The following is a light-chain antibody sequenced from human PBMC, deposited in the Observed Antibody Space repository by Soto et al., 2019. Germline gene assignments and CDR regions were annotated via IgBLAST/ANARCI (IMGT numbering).Light chain of an antibody. CDR2: RNN. J-gene: IGLJ2*01. Sequence: QSVLTQPPSASGTPGQTVTTSCSGSSSNIGSAYIYWYQHLPGTAPKLLIYRNNQRPSGVPDRFSASKSGTSASLAISGLRSEDDADYYCAAWDDSVVVFGGGTKLTVL. CDR3: AAWDDSVVV. CDR1: SSNIGSAY. V-gene: IGLV1-47*01.